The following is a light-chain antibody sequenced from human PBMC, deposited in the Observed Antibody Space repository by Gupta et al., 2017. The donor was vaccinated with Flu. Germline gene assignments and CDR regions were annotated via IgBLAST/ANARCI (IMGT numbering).Light chain of an antibody. CDR1: SSDVGTYNR. J-gene: IGLJ1*01. CDR2: EVS. CDR3: SSSTSSYTGV. Sequence: QSALTQPPSVSGSPGQSVTISCTGTSSDVGTYNRVSWYQQSPGTAPKRSMYEVSNRPSGVPDRVSGSKSGTNDSPTISGLQGEDEADDDCSSSTSSYTGVFGTGTKLTVL. V-gene: IGLV2-18*02.